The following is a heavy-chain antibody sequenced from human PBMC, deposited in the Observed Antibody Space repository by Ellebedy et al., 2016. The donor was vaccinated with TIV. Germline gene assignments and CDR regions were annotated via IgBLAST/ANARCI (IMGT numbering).Heavy chain of an antibody. CDR2: IIPIFGTA. CDR1: GGTFSSYA. Sequence: AASVKVSCKASGGTFSSYAISWVRQAPGQGLEWMGGIIPIFGTANYAQKFQGRVTITADESTSTAYMELSSLRSEDTAVYYCARARFGELSNSAYYYGMDVWGQGTTVTVSS. CDR3: ARARFGELSNSAYYYGMDV. V-gene: IGHV1-69*13. J-gene: IGHJ6*02. D-gene: IGHD3-10*01.